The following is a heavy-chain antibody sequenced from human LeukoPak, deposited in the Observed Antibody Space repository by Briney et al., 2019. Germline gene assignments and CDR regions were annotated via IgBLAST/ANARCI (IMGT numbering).Heavy chain of an antibody. D-gene: IGHD2-2*01. J-gene: IGHJ5*02. CDR1: GYTFTSYD. Sequence: ASVKVSCKASGYTFTSYDINWVRQATGQGLEWMGWVNPNSGNTGYAQKFQGRVTMTRNTSISTAYMELSSLRSEDTAVYYCARHHESRYCSSTSCPTGWFDPWGQGTLVTVSS. V-gene: IGHV1-8*01. CDR2: VNPNSGNT. CDR3: ARHHESRYCSSTSCPTGWFDP.